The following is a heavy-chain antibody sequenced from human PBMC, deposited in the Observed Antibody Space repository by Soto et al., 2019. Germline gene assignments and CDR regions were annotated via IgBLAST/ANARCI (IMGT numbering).Heavy chain of an antibody. Sequence: QVQLQESGPGLVKPSQTLSLTCTVSGGSISSGGYYWSWNRQHPGKGLEWIGYVYYSGSTYYNPSRKSRVTISVDTSKNQFSLKLSSVTAADTAVYYCAGDHPYSYYYGMDVWGQGTTVTVSS. CDR1: GGSISSGGYY. V-gene: IGHV4-31*03. CDR2: VYYSGST. CDR3: AGDHPYSYYYGMDV. J-gene: IGHJ6*02.